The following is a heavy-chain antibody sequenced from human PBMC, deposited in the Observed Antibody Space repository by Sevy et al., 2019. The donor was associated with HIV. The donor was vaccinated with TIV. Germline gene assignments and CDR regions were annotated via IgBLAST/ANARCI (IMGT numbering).Heavy chain of an antibody. D-gene: IGHD2-2*01. CDR1: GYPFTGYY. CDR2: INPSSGAT. V-gene: IGHV1-2*02. CDR3: ARLSCTTTRCYFPYNWLDP. J-gene: IGHJ5*02. Sequence: ASVMVSCKASGYPFTGYYVHWVRQAPGQGLEWMGWINPSSGATNYAQKFQGRVTMTRATSITTAYMDLTSLRSDDTAVYFCARLSCTTTRCYFPYNWLDPWGQGTLVTVSS.